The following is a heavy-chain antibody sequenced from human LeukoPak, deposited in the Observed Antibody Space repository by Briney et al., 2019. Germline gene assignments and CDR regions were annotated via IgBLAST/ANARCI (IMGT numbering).Heavy chain of an antibody. CDR2: ISSSGSTI. J-gene: IGHJ3*02. D-gene: IGHD3-22*01. Sequence: GGSLRLSCAASGFTFSSYEMNWVRQAPGKGLEWVSYISSSGSTIYYADSVKGRFTISRDNAKDSLYLQMNSLRAEDTAVYYCARKGMGFASVVVVRDHDAFDIWGQGTMVTVSS. V-gene: IGHV3-48*03. CDR3: ARKGMGFASVVVVRDHDAFDI. CDR1: GFTFSSYE.